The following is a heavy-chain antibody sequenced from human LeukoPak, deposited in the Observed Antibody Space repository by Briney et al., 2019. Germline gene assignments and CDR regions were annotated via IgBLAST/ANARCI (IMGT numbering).Heavy chain of an antibody. CDR1: GGSISSYY. V-gene: IGHV4-59*01. CDR3: ARGSRELYYFDY. J-gene: IGHJ4*02. CDR2: IYYSGST. Sequence: SETLSLTCTVSGGSISSYYWSWIRQPPGKGLEWIGYIYYSGSTKHNPSLKSRVTISVDASKTQFSLKLNSVTAADTAVYYCARGSRELYYFDYWGQGTLVTVSS. D-gene: IGHD1-7*01.